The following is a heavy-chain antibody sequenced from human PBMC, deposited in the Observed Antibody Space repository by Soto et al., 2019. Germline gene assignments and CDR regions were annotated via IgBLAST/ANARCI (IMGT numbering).Heavy chain of an antibody. J-gene: IGHJ3*02. D-gene: IGHD3-10*01. CDR2: IYYSGST. V-gene: IGHV4-59*08. Sequence: PSETLSLTCTVSGGSISSYYWSWIRQPPGKGLEWIGYIYYSGSTNYNPSLKSRVTISVDTSKNQFSLKLSSVTAADTAVYYCARGITMVRGVTDAFDIWGQGTMVTVSS. CDR3: ARGITMVRGVTDAFDI. CDR1: GGSISSYY.